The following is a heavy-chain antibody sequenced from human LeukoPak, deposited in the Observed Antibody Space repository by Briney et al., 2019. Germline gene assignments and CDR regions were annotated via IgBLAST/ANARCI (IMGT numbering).Heavy chain of an antibody. J-gene: IGHJ6*03. CDR2: IYSGGST. V-gene: IGHV3-66*01. CDR3: ARGPKYCSSTSCRPPYYYYYMDV. Sequence: GGTLRLSCVASGFTFSSYGMNWVRQAPGKGLEWVSVIYSGGSTYYADSVKGRFTISRDNSKNTLYLQMNSLRAEDTAVYYCARGPKYCSSTSCRPPYYYYYMDVWGKGTTVTISS. CDR1: GFTFSSYG. D-gene: IGHD2-2*01.